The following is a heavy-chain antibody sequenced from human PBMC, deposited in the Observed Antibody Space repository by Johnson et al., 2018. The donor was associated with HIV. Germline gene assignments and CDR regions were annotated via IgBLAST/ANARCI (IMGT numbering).Heavy chain of an antibody. J-gene: IGHJ3*02. CDR1: RFTFSSYA. Sequence: VLLVESGGGLVQPGGSLRLSCAASRFTFSSYAMHWVRQAPGRGLEYVSAISSNGGSTYYANSVKGRFTISRDNSKNTLYLQMNSLRAEDTAVYYCARDDIFLDAFDIWGQGTMVTVSS. CDR2: ISSNGGST. D-gene: IGHD3-9*01. V-gene: IGHV3-64*01. CDR3: ARDDIFLDAFDI.